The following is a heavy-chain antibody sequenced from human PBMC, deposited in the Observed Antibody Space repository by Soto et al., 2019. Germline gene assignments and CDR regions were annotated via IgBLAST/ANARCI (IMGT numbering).Heavy chain of an antibody. V-gene: IGHV3-30*14. J-gene: IGHJ3*01. CDR2: MTYDGATE. Sequence: QVRLVESGGGVVQPGTSLRLSCAASGFTFSDYVIHWVRQAAGKGLEWVASMTYDGATEYYADSVKGRFTMSRDNSKSALSLQMNSMRPDDTAVYYCARVRLSIAGNEALDVWGQGTTVTVSS. D-gene: IGHD3-3*02. CDR1: GFTFSDYV. CDR3: ARVRLSIAGNEALDV.